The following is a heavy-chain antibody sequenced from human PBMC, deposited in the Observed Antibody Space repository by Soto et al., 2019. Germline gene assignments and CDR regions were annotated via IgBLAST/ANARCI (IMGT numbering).Heavy chain of an antibody. CDR3: VRGGSNYAS. V-gene: IGHV3-7*01. D-gene: IGHD4-4*01. J-gene: IGHJ5*02. CDR2: IKPDESEK. Sequence: GWSLRLSCTASGFTFSDSWMTLVRQAPGKGLEWVARIKPDESEKKYADSVKGRFSISRDNAKNSMYLQMDSLRGEDTAVYYCVRGGSNYASWGKGTLVAVSS. CDR1: GFTFSDSW.